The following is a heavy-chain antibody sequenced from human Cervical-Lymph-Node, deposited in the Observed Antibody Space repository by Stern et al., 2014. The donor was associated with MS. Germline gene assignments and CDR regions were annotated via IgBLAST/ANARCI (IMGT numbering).Heavy chain of an antibody. CDR2: IRWNSVTK. V-gene: IGHV3-9*01. D-gene: IGHD4-11*01. CDR3: ARGTTLFLYSFDL. CDR1: GFTFDDYA. J-gene: IGHJ4*02. Sequence: VQLVESGGGLVQPGRSLRLSCAASGFTFDDYALHWVRQVPGKGLEWVSGIRWNSVTKGYWDSVKGRFTISRDTTKNSGFLQLDSLRVEDTALYYCARGTTLFLYSFDLWGQGTLVTVSS.